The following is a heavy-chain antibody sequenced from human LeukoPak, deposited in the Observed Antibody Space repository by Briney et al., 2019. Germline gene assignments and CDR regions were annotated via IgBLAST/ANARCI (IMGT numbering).Heavy chain of an antibody. Sequence: GGSLRLSCAASGFTFSDYDMHWVRQAAGKGLEWVSAIGTAGYTYYTGSVKGRFTISRENAKNSLYLQMNSLRAGDTAVYYCVRVAKERVGGVYYFDYWGQGTPVTVSS. V-gene: IGHV3-13*01. D-gene: IGHD1-1*01. CDR3: VRVAKERVGGVYYFDY. CDR1: GFTFSDYD. J-gene: IGHJ4*02. CDR2: IGTAGYT.